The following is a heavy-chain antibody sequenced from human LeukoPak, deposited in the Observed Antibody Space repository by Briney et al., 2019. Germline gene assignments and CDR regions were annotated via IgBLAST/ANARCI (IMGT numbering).Heavy chain of an antibody. J-gene: IGHJ4*02. CDR1: GHSISSYY. CDR2: IYYSGST. V-gene: IGHV4-59*12. D-gene: IGHD3-22*01. CDR3: ARDVRDSSGYYLRAFGY. Sequence: PSETLSLTCTVSGHSISSYYWSWIRQPPGKGLEWIGFIYYSGSTNYNPSLKSRVTISVDTSKNQFSLKLSSVTAADTAVYYCARDVRDSSGYYLRAFGYWGQGTLVTVPS.